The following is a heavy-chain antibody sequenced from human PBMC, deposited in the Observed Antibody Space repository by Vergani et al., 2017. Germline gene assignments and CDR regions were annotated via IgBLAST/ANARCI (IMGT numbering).Heavy chain of an antibody. V-gene: IGHV4-39*01. CDR3: ARHSIGEWLVKLGWSDP. Sequence: QLQLQESGPGLVKPSATLSLTCSVSGASIRSSNYYWGWIRQPPGKGLEWIASIYYSGSTYYNPSLKSRVTISVDTSKNQFSLKLSSVTAADTAVYFCARHSIGEWLVKLGWSDPWGQGILVTVSS. CDR2: IYYSGST. J-gene: IGHJ5*02. CDR1: GASIRSSNYY. D-gene: IGHD6-19*01.